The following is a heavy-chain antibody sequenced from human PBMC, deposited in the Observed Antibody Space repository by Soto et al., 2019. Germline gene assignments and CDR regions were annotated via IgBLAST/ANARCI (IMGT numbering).Heavy chain of an antibody. Sequence: GSSVKVSCKASGYTFTSYGISWVRQAPGQGLEWMGWISAYNGNTNYAQKLQGRVTMTTDTSTSTAYMELRSLRSDDTAVYYCARDGGIAAAGTRAFDSWGQGTMVTVAS. CDR2: ISAYNGNT. D-gene: IGHD6-13*01. V-gene: IGHV1-18*01. CDR3: ARDGGIAAAGTRAFDS. J-gene: IGHJ3*02. CDR1: GYTFTSYG.